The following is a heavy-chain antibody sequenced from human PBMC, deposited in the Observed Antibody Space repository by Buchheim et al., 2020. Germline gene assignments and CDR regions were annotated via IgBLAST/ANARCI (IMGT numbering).Heavy chain of an antibody. CDR2: LNPDGSSI. CDR1: GFTFSSYW. D-gene: IGHD1-7*01. J-gene: IGHJ4*02. Sequence: EVQLVESGGGLVQPGGSLRLSCAASGFTFSSYWMHWVRQVPGKGLVWVSRLNPDGSSIYYADSVKGRFTISRDNAQNTLFLLVNSLRVDDTAVYYCAILRETTLLEDWGQGTL. CDR3: AILRETTLLED. V-gene: IGHV3-74*01.